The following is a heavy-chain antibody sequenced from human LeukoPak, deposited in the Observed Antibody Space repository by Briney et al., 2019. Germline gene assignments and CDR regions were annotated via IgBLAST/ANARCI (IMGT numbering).Heavy chain of an antibody. V-gene: IGHV3-7*03. J-gene: IGHJ6*01. Sequence: PGGSLRLSCAASGFTFSSYWMNWARQAPGKGLEWVASINHNGNVNYYVDSVKGRFTISRDNAKNSLYLQMSNLRAEDTAVCFGAGGGCLDLWGQRANVPVLS. CDR3: AGGGCLDL. D-gene: IGHD3-16*01. CDR2: INHNGNVN. CDR1: GFTFSSYW.